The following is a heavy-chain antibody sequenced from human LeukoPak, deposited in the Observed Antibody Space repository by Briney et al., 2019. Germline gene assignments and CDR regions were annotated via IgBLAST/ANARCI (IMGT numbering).Heavy chain of an antibody. Sequence: SETLSLTCAVYGGSFSGYYWSWIRQPPGKGLEWIGEINHSGSTNYNPSLKSRVTISVDTSKNQFSLKLSSVTAADTAVYYCARGRYLDYWGQGTLVTVSS. CDR1: GGSFSGYY. V-gene: IGHV4-34*01. J-gene: IGHJ4*02. CDR2: INHSGST. D-gene: IGHD3-9*01. CDR3: ARGRYLDY.